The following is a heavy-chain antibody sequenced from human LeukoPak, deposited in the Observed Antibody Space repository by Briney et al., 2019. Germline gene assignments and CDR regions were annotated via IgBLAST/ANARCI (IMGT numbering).Heavy chain of an antibody. CDR2: MNPNSGNT. CDR1: GYTFTGYD. V-gene: IGHV1-8*01. Sequence: ASVKVSCKASGYTFTGYDINWVRQATGQGLEWMGWMNPNSGNTGYAQKFQGRVTMTRNTSISTAYMELSSLRSEDTAVYYCARLNYDILTGYYLSYYYYYMDVWGKGTTVTISS. J-gene: IGHJ6*03. D-gene: IGHD3-9*01. CDR3: ARLNYDILTGYYLSYYYYYMDV.